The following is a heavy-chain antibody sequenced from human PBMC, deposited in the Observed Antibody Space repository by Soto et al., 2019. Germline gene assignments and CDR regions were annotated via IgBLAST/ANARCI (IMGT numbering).Heavy chain of an antibody. J-gene: IGHJ4*02. Sequence: SETLSLTCTVSGGSISSSSYYWGWIRQPPGKGLERIGSIYYSGSTYYNPSLKSRVTISVDTSKNQFSLKLSSVTAADTAVYYCARHVVAGLRLGELSHHFDYWGQGTLVTV. D-gene: IGHD3-16*02. CDR1: GGSISSSSYY. CDR2: IYYSGST. CDR3: ARHVVAGLRLGELSHHFDY. V-gene: IGHV4-39*01.